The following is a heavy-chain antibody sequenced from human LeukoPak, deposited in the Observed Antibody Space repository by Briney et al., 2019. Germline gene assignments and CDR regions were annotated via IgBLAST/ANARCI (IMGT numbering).Heavy chain of an antibody. D-gene: IGHD5-24*01. CDR1: GGSISSYY. J-gene: IGHJ2*01. CDR3: ARYREMATIWWYFDL. CDR2: IYYSGST. Sequence: ASETLSLTCTVSGGSISSYYWSWIRQPPGKGLEWIGYIYYSGSTNYNPSLKSRVTISVDTSKNQFSLKLSSVTAADTAVYYCARYREMATIWWYFDLWGRGTLVTVSS. V-gene: IGHV4-59*01.